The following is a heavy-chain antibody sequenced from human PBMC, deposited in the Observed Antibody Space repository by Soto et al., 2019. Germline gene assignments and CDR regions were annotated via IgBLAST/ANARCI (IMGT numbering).Heavy chain of an antibody. D-gene: IGHD3-9*01. J-gene: IGHJ3*02. CDR1: GFTFSSYD. CDR3: ARSGRYDILTGYYPTKDDAFDI. V-gene: IGHV3-13*01. CDR2: IGTAGDT. Sequence: GGSLRLSCAASGFTFSSYDMHWVRQATGKGLEWVSAIGTAGDTYYPGSVKGRFTISRENAKNSLYLQMNSLRAGDTAVYYCARSGRYDILTGYYPTKDDAFDIWGQGTMVTVSS.